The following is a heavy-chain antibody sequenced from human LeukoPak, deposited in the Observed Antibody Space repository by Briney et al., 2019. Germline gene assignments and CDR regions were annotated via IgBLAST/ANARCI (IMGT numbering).Heavy chain of an antibody. D-gene: IGHD6-13*01. CDR2: ISYDGSNK. Sequence: TGGSLRLSCAASGFTFSSYGMHWVRQAPGKGLEWVAVISYDGSNKYYADSVKGRFTISRDNSKNTLYLQMNSLRAEDTAVYYCAKEAAAGYFDYWGQGTLVTVSS. V-gene: IGHV3-30*18. CDR1: GFTFSSYG. J-gene: IGHJ4*02. CDR3: AKEAAAGYFDY.